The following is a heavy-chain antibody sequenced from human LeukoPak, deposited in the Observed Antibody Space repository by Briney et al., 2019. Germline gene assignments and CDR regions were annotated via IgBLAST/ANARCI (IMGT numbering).Heavy chain of an antibody. J-gene: IGHJ3*02. D-gene: IGHD2/OR15-2a*01. CDR3: ARHDGTFHGFDI. CDR1: GGSITTTYY. CDR2: ISYSGSP. V-gene: IGHV4-39*01. Sequence: SETLSLTCAVSGGSITTTYYWARVRQPPGKGLEWVGSISYSGSPYYNPSLKSRLTISVETSKSQFSLRLSSVTAADTAVYYCARHDGTFHGFDIWGQGTVVTVSS.